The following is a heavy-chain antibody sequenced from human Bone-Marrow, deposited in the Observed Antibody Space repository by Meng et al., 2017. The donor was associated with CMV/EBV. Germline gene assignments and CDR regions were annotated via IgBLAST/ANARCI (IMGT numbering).Heavy chain of an antibody. Sequence: GESLKISCAASGFTFSSYAMHWVRQAPGKGLEWVAVISYDGSNKYYADSVKGRFTISRDNSKKTLYLQMNSLRAEDTAVYYCARDYGQQLVRGAFAIWGQGQMVTVSS. CDR3: ARDYGQQLVRGAFAI. V-gene: IGHV3-30-3*01. D-gene: IGHD6-13*01. J-gene: IGHJ3*02. CDR1: GFTFSSYA. CDR2: ISYDGSNK.